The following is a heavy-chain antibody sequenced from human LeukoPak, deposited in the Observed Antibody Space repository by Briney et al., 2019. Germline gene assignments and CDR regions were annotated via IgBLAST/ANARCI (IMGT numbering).Heavy chain of an antibody. V-gene: IGHV3-30-3*01. CDR3: ARDGGDTVTTFFLLPPIPRKNYGMDV. D-gene: IGHD5-12*01. Sequence: SGGSLRLSCAASGFTFSSYAMHWVRQAPGKGLEWVAVISYDGSNKYYADSVKGRFTISRDNSKNTLYLQMNSLRAEDTAVYYCARDGGDTVTTFFLLPPIPRKNYGMDVWGQGTTVTVSS. J-gene: IGHJ6*02. CDR2: ISYDGSNK. CDR1: GFTFSSYA.